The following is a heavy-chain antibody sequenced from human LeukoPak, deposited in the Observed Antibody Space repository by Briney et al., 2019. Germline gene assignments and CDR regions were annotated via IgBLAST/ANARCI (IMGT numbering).Heavy chain of an antibody. J-gene: IGHJ3*02. D-gene: IGHD3-22*01. CDR3: ARPRYYYDSAFDI. V-gene: IGHV4-61*02. CDR2: IYTSGST. Sequence: PSQTLSLTCTVSGGSISSGSYYWSWIRQPAGKGLEWIGRIYTSGSTNYNPSLKSRVTISVDTSKNQFSLKLSSVTAADTAVYYCARPRYYYDSAFDIWGQGTMVTVSS. CDR1: GGSISSGSYY.